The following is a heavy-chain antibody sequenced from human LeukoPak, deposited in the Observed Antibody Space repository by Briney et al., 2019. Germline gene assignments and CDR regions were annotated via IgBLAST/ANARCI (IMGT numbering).Heavy chain of an antibody. CDR3: AKDPRTIFGVVIP. D-gene: IGHD3-3*01. V-gene: IGHV3-23*01. Sequence: GGSLRLSCAASGFTFSSYGMSWVRQAPGKGLEWVSGISGSGGSTYYADSVRGRFTISRDNSKNMMYVQMNSLRAEDTAVYYCAKDPRTIFGVVIPWGQGTLVTVSS. CDR1: GFTFSSYG. CDR2: ISGSGGST. J-gene: IGHJ4*02.